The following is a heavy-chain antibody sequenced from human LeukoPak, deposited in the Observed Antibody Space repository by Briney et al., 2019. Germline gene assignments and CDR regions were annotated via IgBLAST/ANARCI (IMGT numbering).Heavy chain of an antibody. CDR3: ARDPSYDILTGYKYAFDV. CDR2: IKQDGSEK. V-gene: IGHV3-7*01. D-gene: IGHD3-9*01. CDR1: GFTFSMYW. Sequence: PGGSLRLSCAASGFTFSMYWMSWVRQPPGKGLEWVANIKQDGSEKFYVGSVKGRFTISRDNAKNSLYLQMNSLRAEDTAVYYCARDPSYDILTGYKYAFDVWGQGTMVTVSS. J-gene: IGHJ3*01.